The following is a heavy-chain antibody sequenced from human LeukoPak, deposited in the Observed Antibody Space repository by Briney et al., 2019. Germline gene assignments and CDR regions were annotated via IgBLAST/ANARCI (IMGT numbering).Heavy chain of an antibody. CDR3: ARYRCDSSGCYRAYDY. D-gene: IGHD2-2*02. CDR1: GFSFSDYA. V-gene: IGHV3-23*01. CDR2: IGSDGGAT. Sequence: GGSLRLSCAASGFSFSDYAMTWVRQAPGKGLEWVSAIGSDGGATSYAVSVKGRFTISRDSSKNTLYLQMNSLRAEDTAVYYCARYRCDSSGCYRAYDYWGQGSPVTVSS. J-gene: IGHJ4*02.